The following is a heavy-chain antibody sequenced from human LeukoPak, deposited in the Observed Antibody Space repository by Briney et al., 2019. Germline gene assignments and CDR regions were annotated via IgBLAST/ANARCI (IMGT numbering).Heavy chain of an antibody. D-gene: IGHD2-2*02. CDR3: AKRPRGPAARPFDY. V-gene: IGHV3-23*01. Sequence: PGGSLRLSCAASGFTFSSFGMSWVRQAPEKGLEWVSAISGSGGSTYYADSVKGRFTISRDNSKNTLYLQMNSLRAEDTAVYYCAKRPRGPAARPFDYWGQGTLVTVSS. CDR1: GFTFSSFG. CDR2: ISGSGGST. J-gene: IGHJ4*02.